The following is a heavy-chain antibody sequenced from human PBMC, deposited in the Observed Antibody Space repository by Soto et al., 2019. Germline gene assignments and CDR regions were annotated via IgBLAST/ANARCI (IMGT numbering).Heavy chain of an antibody. CDR1: GGSISSGPYY. V-gene: IGHV4-39*01. Sequence: PSEGLALTCVVSGGSISSGPYYWGWIRQPPGKGLEWIGSIHSSGSTDYNPSLKSRLTISVDTSKNQFSLNLTSVTAADTAVYYCARHFRPYGSGTYYNVVVRWFGSWGQVSSVAV. CDR2: IHSSGST. CDR3: ARHFRPYGSGTYYNVVVRWFGS. J-gene: IGHJ5*02. D-gene: IGHD3-10*01.